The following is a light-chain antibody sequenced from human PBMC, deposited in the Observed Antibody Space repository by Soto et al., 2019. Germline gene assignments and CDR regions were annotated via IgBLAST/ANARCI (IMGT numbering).Light chain of an antibody. V-gene: IGLV7-43*01. Sequence: QAVVTQEPSLTVSPGGTVTLTCASSTGAVTSGYYPNWFQQKPGQPPRALIYSTTYKHSWTPARFSGSLLGGKAALTLSGAQPEDEAEYYCLLFYGDGVVFGGWTKLTVL. CDR3: LLFYGDGVV. J-gene: IGLJ2*01. CDR2: STT. CDR1: TGAVTSGYY.